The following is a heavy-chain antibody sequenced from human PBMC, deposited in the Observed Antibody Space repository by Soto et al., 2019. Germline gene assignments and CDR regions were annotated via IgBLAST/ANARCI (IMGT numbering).Heavy chain of an antibody. CDR3: ARRGSGHTFDY. Sequence: QLQLQESGPGLVKPSETLSLTCAVTGASITRGGFNWGWIRQSPGQGLEWMGSLYSGSTYSNPALKCRGTISADTAKNDFTVRLTSGTAADAAVYYCARRGSGHTFDYWGQGTLVTVSS. CDR1: GASITRGGFN. J-gene: IGHJ4*02. D-gene: IGHD3-10*01. V-gene: IGHV4-39*02. CDR2: LYSGST.